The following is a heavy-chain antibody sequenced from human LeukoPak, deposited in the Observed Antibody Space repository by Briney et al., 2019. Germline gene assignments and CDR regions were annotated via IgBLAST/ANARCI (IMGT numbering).Heavy chain of an antibody. V-gene: IGHV5-51*01. CDR1: GYSFTSYW. D-gene: IGHD3-3*01. Sequence: GESLKISCKGSGYSFTSYWIGWVRQLPGKGLEWMGIIYPGDSDTRYSPSFQGQVTISADKSISTAYLQWSSLKASDTAMYYSARQPPDFWSGYYDYWGQGTLVTVSS. J-gene: IGHJ4*02. CDR2: IYPGDSDT. CDR3: ARQPPDFWSGYYDY.